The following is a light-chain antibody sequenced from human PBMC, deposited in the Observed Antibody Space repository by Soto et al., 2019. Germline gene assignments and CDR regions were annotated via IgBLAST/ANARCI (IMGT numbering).Light chain of an antibody. J-gene: IGKJ5*01. V-gene: IGKV1-39*01. CDR3: QQSYSTPIT. Sequence: DIQMTQSPSSLSASVADRVTITCRASQSISNYLNWYQQKPGKAPKLLIYAASSLQSGVPSRFSGSGSGTDFTLTISSLQPEDFATYYCQQSYSTPITFGQGTRLEIK. CDR2: AAS. CDR1: QSISNY.